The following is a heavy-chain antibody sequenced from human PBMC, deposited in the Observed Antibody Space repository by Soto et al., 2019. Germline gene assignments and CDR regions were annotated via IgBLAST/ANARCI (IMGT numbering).Heavy chain of an antibody. D-gene: IGHD3-3*01. CDR1: GFTFSSYG. Sequence: PGGSLRLSCAASGFTFSSYGMHWVRQAPGKGLEWVAVISYDGSNKYYADSVKGRFTISRDNSKNTLYLQMNSLRAEDTAVYYCAKAGEYDFWSGYRLDYYYYYMDVWGKGTTVTVSS. V-gene: IGHV3-30*18. CDR2: ISYDGSNK. CDR3: AKAGEYDFWSGYRLDYYYYYMDV. J-gene: IGHJ6*03.